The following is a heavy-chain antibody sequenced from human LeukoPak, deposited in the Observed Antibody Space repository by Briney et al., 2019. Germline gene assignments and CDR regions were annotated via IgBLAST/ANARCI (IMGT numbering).Heavy chain of an antibody. CDR3: RVVPAYNWFDP. Sequence: GGSLRLSCAASGFTFSDYYMSWIRQAPGKGLEWVSYISSSGSTIYYADSVKGRFTISRVNAKNSLYLQMNSLRAEDTAVYYCRVVPAYNWFDPWGQGTLVTVSS. CDR1: GFTFSDYY. D-gene: IGHD2-2*01. J-gene: IGHJ5*02. V-gene: IGHV3-11*01. CDR2: ISSSGSTI.